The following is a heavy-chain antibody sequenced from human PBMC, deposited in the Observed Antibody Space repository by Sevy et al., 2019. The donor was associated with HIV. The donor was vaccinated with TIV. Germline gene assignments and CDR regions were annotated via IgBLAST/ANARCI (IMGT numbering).Heavy chain of an antibody. D-gene: IGHD1-26*01. CDR3: GGQGRVGASALRIWFDP. V-gene: IGHV4-39*01. Sequence: SETLSLTCTVSGGSISSSSYYWGWIRQPPGKGLEWIGSIYYSGTTFYNPSLKSRVTISVDTSRNQFSLKLSSVTAADTAVYYCGGQGRVGASALRIWFDPWGQGTQVTVSS. CDR1: GGSISSSSYY. J-gene: IGHJ5*02. CDR2: IYYSGTT.